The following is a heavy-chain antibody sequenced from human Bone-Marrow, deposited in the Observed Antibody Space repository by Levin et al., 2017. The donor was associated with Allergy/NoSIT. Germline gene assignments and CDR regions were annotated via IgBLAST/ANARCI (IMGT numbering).Heavy chain of an antibody. V-gene: IGHV4-30-4*01. CDR1: GGSINSGDSY. CDR3: ARLSLTFYDSLTGYYSPIETFDY. CDR2: IYYSGST. D-gene: IGHD3-9*01. Sequence: SETLSLTCNVSGGSINSGDSYWSWIRQPPGKGLEWIGYIYYSGSTYYNPSLKSRITISIDTSKSQFPLQMSPVTAAATAVYYCARLSLTFYDSLTGYYSPIETFDYWGQGTLVTVSS. J-gene: IGHJ4*02.